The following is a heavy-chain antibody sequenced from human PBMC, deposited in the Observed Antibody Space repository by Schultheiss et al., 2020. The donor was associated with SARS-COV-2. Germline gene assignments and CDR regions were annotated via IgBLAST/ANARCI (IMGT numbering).Heavy chain of an antibody. Sequence: GESLKISCAASGFTFSDYYMSWIRQAPGKGLEWVSYISSSSSYTNYADSVKGRFTISRDNAKNSLYLQMNSLRAEDTAVYYCARVEGYCSTTSCLFDYWGQGTLVTVSS. CDR1: GFTFSDYY. D-gene: IGHD2-2*01. V-gene: IGHV3-11*06. CDR2: ISSSSSYT. J-gene: IGHJ4*02. CDR3: ARVEGYCSTTSCLFDY.